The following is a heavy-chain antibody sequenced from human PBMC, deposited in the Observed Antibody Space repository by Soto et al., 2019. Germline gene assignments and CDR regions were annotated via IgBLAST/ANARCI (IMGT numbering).Heavy chain of an antibody. Sequence: GGSLRLSCAASGFTFSSYVMSWVRQAPGKGLEWVSAISGSGGNTYYADSVKGRFTISRDNSKNTLFLQMNSLRAEDTALYFCAKEMGDYYDSSGSWFDPWGQRTLATVSS. J-gene: IGHJ5*02. CDR1: GFTFSSYV. CDR3: AKEMGDYYDSSGSWFDP. V-gene: IGHV3-23*01. D-gene: IGHD3-22*01. CDR2: ISGSGGNT.